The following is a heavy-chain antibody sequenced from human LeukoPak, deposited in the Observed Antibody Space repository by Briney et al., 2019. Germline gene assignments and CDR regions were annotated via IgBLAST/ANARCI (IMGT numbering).Heavy chain of an antibody. J-gene: IGHJ4*02. CDR1: GYTFTSYD. V-gene: IGHV1-8*01. D-gene: IGHD3-3*01. CDR3: ARGLSYYDFWSGYYKTPYYFDY. CDR2: MNPNSGNT. Sequence: ASVKVSCKASGYTFTSYDINWVRQATGQGLEWMGWMNPNSGNTGYAQKFQGRVTMTRNTSISTAYMELSSLRSEDTAVYYCARGLSYYDFWSGYYKTPYYFDYWGQGTLVTVSS.